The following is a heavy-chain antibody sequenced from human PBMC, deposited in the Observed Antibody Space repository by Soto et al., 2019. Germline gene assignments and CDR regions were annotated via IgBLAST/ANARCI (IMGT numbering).Heavy chain of an antibody. V-gene: IGHV4-34*01. CDR2: INHSGSA. Sequence: QVPLQQSGAGLLKPSETLSLTCAVYGESFSGYIWTWIRQTPGKGLQWIGQINHSGSASYNPSFKSGVTISVHTANSPFSLELSSVTAADTAVYYCARGLITGSHYSGGWYYFDSCGQGTQVTVSS. J-gene: IGHJ4*02. CDR1: GESFSGYI. D-gene: IGHD6-19*01. CDR3: ARGLITGSHYSGGWYYFDS.